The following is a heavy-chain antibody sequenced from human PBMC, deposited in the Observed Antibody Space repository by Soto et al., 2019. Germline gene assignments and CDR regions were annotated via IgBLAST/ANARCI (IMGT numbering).Heavy chain of an antibody. D-gene: IGHD6-25*01. V-gene: IGHV4-59*01. Sequence: QVQLQESGPGLVKPSETLSLTCTVSGGSISSYYWSWIRQPPGKGLEWIGYIYYSGSTNYNPSLKSRVTISVDTSKNQFSLKPSSVTAADTAVYYCARGGYRHDWFDPWGQGTLVTVSS. J-gene: IGHJ5*02. CDR1: GGSISSYY. CDR3: ARGGYRHDWFDP. CDR2: IYYSGST.